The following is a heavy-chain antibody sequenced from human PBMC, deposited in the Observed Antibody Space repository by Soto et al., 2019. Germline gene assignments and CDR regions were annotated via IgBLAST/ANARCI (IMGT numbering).Heavy chain of an antibody. J-gene: IGHJ6*03. CDR3: ATPVGFTNYYHYMDV. CDR2: IYYSGTT. Sequence: PSETLSLTCTVSGGSISSSSYYWGWIRQPPGKGLEWIGSIYYSGTTYYNPSLKSRVTISVDTSKNQFSVKLSSVNAADTAVYYCATPVGFTNYYHYMDVWGKGTTVTVSS. D-gene: IGHD2-8*01. V-gene: IGHV4-39*01. CDR1: GGSISSSSYY.